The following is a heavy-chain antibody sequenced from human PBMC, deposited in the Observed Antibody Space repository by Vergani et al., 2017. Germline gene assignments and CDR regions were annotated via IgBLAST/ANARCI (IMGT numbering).Heavy chain of an antibody. Sequence: QVQLQESGPGLVKPSETLSLTCTVSGGSISSYYWSWIRQPPGKGLEWIGYIYYSGSTNYNPSLKSRVTISVDTSKNQFSLKLSSVTAADTAVYYCARVSSNWYDPYYDYYYIDVWGKGTTVTVSS. CDR2: IYYSGST. CDR1: GGSISSYY. J-gene: IGHJ6*03. V-gene: IGHV4-59*01. D-gene: IGHD6-13*01. CDR3: ARVSSNWYDPYYDYYYIDV.